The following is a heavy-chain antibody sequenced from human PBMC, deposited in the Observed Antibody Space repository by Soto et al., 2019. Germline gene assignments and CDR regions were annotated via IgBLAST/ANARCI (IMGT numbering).Heavy chain of an antibody. V-gene: IGHV1-69*01. J-gene: IGHJ4*02. CDR1: GGTFSSYA. CDR2: IIPIFGTA. CDR3: AYFWDSSSWYFDY. Sequence: QVQLVQSGAEVKKPGSSVKVSCKASGGTFSSYAISWVRQAPGQGLEWMGGIIPIFGTANYAQKFQGRVTLPADESTSTAYMELSSLRSEDTALYYCAYFWDSSSWYFDYWGQGPLVTVSS. D-gene: IGHD6-13*01.